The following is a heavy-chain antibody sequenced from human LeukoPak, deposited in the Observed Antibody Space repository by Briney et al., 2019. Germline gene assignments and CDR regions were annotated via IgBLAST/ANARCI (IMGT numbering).Heavy chain of an antibody. CDR2: IYYSGIT. D-gene: IGHD6-6*01. V-gene: IGHV4-59*01. CDR1: GGSISSYY. CDR3: ASSYSSSSRWFDP. Sequence: SETLSLTCTVSGGSISSYYWSWIRQPPGKGLEWIGYIYYSGITNYNPSLKSRVTISVDTSKNQYSLKLSSVTAADTAVYYCASSYSSSSRWFDPWGQGTLVTVSS. J-gene: IGHJ5*02.